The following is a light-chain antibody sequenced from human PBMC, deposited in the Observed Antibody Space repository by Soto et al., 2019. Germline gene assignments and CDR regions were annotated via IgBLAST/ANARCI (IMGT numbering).Light chain of an antibody. CDR2: RND. Sequence: QSVLTQPPSASGTPGQRVTISCSGSTSNLGSNFVYWYQQVLGAAPKLLISRNDQRPSGVPDRFSGSKSGTSASLAISGLRSEDEADYHCAAWDDSLSGVVFGGGTKLTVL. CDR3: AAWDDSLSGVV. J-gene: IGLJ3*02. CDR1: TSNLGSNF. V-gene: IGLV1-47*01.